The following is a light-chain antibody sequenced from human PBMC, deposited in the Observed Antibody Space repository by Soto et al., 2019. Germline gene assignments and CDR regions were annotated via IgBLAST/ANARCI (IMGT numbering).Light chain of an antibody. J-gene: IGKJ1*01. CDR3: QQYNSYTWT. Sequence: EIVMTQSPGTLSLSPLERSTLSFMSSQTVRNNYLAWYQQKPGQAPRLLIYDASSRATGIPDRFSGGGSGTDFTLTISSLQPDDFATYYCQQYNSYTWTFGQGTKVDIK. CDR1: QTVRNNY. CDR2: DAS. V-gene: IGKV3-20*01.